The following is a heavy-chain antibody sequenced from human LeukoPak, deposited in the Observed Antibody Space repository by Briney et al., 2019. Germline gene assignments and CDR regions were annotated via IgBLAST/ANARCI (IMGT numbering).Heavy chain of an antibody. CDR2: FDPEDGDA. Sequence: GASVKVSCKVSGYTLTELSIHWARQAPGKGLEWMGGFDPEDGDAIYAQSFQGRVTMTEDTSTDTPYMELRSLRSEDTAVYYCTTRHSGSWFGAFDIWGQGTMVTVSS. D-gene: IGHD1-26*01. CDR1: GYTLTELS. J-gene: IGHJ3*02. CDR3: TTRHSGSWFGAFDI. V-gene: IGHV1-24*01.